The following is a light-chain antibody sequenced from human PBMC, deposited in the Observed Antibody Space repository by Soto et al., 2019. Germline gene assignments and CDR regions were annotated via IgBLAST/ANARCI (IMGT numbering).Light chain of an antibody. CDR1: QSVSSSS. CDR2: GAS. J-gene: IGKJ2*01. CDR3: QHFGSSPGYT. Sequence: EIVLTQSPGTLFLSPGERATLSCRASQSVSSSSLAWYQQKPGQAPRLLIYGASSRAPGIPDRFSGSGSGTDFTLTISRLEPDDFAVYFCQHFGSSPGYTFGQGTKLQIK. V-gene: IGKV3-20*01.